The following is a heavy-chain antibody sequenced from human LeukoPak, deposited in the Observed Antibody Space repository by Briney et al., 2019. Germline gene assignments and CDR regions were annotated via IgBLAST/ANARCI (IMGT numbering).Heavy chain of an antibody. Sequence: PSETLSLTCIVSGGSISGCYWSWIRQPPGKGLEWIGYMYYSGTTNHNPSLKSRVTISVDTSKNQFSLKLTSVTAADTAVYYCVRERGSTTKPYYFDYWGQGKLVTVSS. CDR3: VRERGSTTKPYYFDY. D-gene: IGHD3-16*01. J-gene: IGHJ4*02. CDR1: GGSISGCY. CDR2: MYYSGTT. V-gene: IGHV4-59*01.